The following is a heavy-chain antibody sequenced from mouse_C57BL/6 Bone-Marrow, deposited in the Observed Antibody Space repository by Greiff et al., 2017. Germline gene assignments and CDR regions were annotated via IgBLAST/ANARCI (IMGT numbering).Heavy chain of an antibody. V-gene: IGHV1-26*01. D-gene: IGHD1-1*01. CDR1: GYTFTDYY. Sequence: EVQLQQSGPELVKPGASVKISCKASGYTFTDYYMNWVKQSHGESLEWIGDINPNNGGTSYNQKFKGKATLTVDKSSSTAYMERRSLTSEDSAVYYCARDYYGSSWYFDVWGTGTTVTVAS. J-gene: IGHJ1*03. CDR2: INPNNGGT. CDR3: ARDYYGSSWYFDV.